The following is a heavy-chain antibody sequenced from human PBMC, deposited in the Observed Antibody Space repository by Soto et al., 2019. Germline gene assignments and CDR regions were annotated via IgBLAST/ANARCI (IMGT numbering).Heavy chain of an antibody. CDR3: AKNWNWGSLVH. Sequence: QVHLQESGPGLVKPSETLSLTCTVSGDSISTDYWSWIRQSPGKGLEWIGFIYYGGSTNYNPSLKSPVTISVDTPKNQFSLKLSSVTAADTAVYYCAKNWNWGSLVHWGQGTLVTVSS. D-gene: IGHD7-27*01. CDR1: GDSISTDY. J-gene: IGHJ4*02. CDR2: IYYGGST. V-gene: IGHV4-59*08.